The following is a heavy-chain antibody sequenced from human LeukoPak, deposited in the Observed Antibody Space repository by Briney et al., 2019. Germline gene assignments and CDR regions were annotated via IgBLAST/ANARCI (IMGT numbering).Heavy chain of an antibody. CDR1: GFIVSSDY. Sequence: GESLRLSCAVSGFIVSSDYMSWVRQAPGKGLEWVSAISGSSGGTYYADSVKGRFTISRDNSKNTLYLQMNSLGAEDTAVYYCAKASGSGYPMHYYYAMDVWGQGTTVTVSS. CDR3: AKASGSGYPMHYYYAMDV. CDR2: ISGSSGGT. V-gene: IGHV3-23*01. J-gene: IGHJ6*02. D-gene: IGHD5-12*01.